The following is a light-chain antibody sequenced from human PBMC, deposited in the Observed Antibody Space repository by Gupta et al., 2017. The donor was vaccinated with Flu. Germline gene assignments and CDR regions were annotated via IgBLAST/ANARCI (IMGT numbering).Light chain of an antibody. CDR1: QSVSSN. J-gene: IGKJ2*01. CDR3: QQYNNWPRRPILSYT. V-gene: IGKV3-15*01. CDR2: GAS. Sequence: EIVMTQSPATLSVSPGERATLSCRASQSVSSNLAWYQQKPGQAPRLLIYGASTRTTGIPARFSGSGSGTEFTLTISSLQSEDFAVYYCQQYNNWPRRPILSYTFGQGTKLEIK.